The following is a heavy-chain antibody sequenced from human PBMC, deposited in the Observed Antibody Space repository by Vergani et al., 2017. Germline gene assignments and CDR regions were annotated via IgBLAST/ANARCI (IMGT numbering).Heavy chain of an antibody. J-gene: IGHJ4*02. CDR3: ARVGPRVGYGDY. CDR1: GFTVSSNY. CDR2: ISYDGSNK. D-gene: IGHD5-18*01. V-gene: IGHV3-30-3*01. Sequence: VQLVESGGGLVQPGGSLRLSCAASGFTVSSNYMSWVRQAPGKGLEWVAVISYDGSNKYYADSVKGRFTISRDNSKNTLYLQMNSLRAEDTAVYYCARVGPRVGYGDYWGQGTLVTVSS.